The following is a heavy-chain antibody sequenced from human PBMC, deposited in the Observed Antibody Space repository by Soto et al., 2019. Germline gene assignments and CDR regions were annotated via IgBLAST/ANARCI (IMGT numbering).Heavy chain of an antibody. Sequence: GGSLRLSCAASGFTVSSNYMSWVRQAPGKGLEWVSVIYSGGSTYYADSVKGRFTISRDNSKNTLYLQMNSLRAEDTAVYYCARFQANYYYYGMDVWGQGTKVTVSS. V-gene: IGHV3-53*01. J-gene: IGHJ6*02. CDR2: IYSGGST. CDR3: ARFQANYYYYGMDV. CDR1: GFTVSSNY.